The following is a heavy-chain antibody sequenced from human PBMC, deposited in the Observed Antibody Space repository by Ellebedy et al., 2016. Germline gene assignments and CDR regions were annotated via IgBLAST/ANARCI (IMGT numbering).Heavy chain of an antibody. CDR1: GYSFTNYG. V-gene: IGHV1-3*01. CDR3: TRAAFSNSPYIY. CDR2: INAGNGNT. J-gene: IGHJ1*01. Sequence: ASVKVSCKTSGYSFTNYGLHWVRQAPGQRLEWMGWINAGNGNTKYSQKFQGRVTITRDTSVNTAYMDLRSLRSDDTAVYYCTRAAFSNSPYIYWGQGTQVTVSP. D-gene: IGHD2-2*01.